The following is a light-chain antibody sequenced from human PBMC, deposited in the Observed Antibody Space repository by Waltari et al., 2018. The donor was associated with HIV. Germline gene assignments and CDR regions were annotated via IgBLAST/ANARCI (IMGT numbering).Light chain of an antibody. CDR1: QSVSSSY. CDR2: GAS. V-gene: IGKV3-20*01. J-gene: IGKJ2*01. CDR3: QQFGSSPYT. Sequence: NVLTQSPGTLSLSPGERATLSCRPSQSVSSSYLVGYQQKPGQAPRLIIYGASSRATGIPDRFSGSGSGTDFTLTIRRLEPEDFAVYYCQQFGSSPYTFGQGTKLEIK.